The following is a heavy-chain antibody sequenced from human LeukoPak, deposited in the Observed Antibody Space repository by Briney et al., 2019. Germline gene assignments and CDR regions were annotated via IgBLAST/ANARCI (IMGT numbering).Heavy chain of an antibody. CDR1: GGSFSGYY. D-gene: IGHD6-13*01. Sequence: SETLSLTCAVYGGSFSGYYWSWIRQPPGKGLEWIGEINHSGSTNYNPSLKSRVTISVDTSKNQFPLKLSSVTAADTAVYYCARELVSSSCYFDYWGQGTLVTVSS. CDR3: ARELVSSSCYFDY. V-gene: IGHV4-34*01. CDR2: INHSGST. J-gene: IGHJ4*02.